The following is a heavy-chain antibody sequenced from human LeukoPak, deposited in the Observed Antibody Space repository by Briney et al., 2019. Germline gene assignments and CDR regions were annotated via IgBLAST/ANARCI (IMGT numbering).Heavy chain of an antibody. CDR2: ISAYNGNT. CDR3: ARVPYYDFWSGYPSDNYYYYYYMDV. CDR1: GYTFTSYG. Sequence: ASVKVSCKASGYTFTSYGISWVRQAPGQGLEWMGWISAYNGNTNYAQKLQGRVTMTTDTSTSTAYMELRSLRSDDTAVYYCARVPYYDFWSGYPSDNYYYYYYMDVWGKGTTVTVSS. V-gene: IGHV1-18*01. D-gene: IGHD3-3*01. J-gene: IGHJ6*03.